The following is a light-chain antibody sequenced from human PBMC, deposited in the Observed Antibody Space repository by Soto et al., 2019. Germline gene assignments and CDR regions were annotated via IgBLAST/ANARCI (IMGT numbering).Light chain of an antibody. CDR2: SNN. J-gene: IGLJ2*01. CDR1: RSNIGSNS. V-gene: IGLV1-44*01. CDR3: AAWDDNLSGNRV. Sequence: QSVLTQPPSASGTPGQRVTISCSGSRSNIGSNSLNWYQQVPGTAPKLLIYSNNQRPSGVPDRFSGSKSGTSGSLAISGLQSEDEADYYCAAWDDNLSGNRVFGGGTKLTVL.